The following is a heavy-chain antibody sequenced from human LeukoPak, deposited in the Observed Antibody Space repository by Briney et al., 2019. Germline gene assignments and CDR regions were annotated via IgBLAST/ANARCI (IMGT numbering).Heavy chain of an antibody. D-gene: IGHD6-19*01. CDR1: GFTFSSYA. CDR2: ISGSGGST. CDR3: ARWGVAGTPFDY. Sequence: GGSLRLSCAASGFTFSSYAMSWVRQAPGKGLEWVSAISGSGGSTYYADSVKGRFTISRDKSKNTLYLQMNSLRAEDTAVYYCARWGVAGTPFDYWGQGTLVTVSS. J-gene: IGHJ4*02. V-gene: IGHV3-23*01.